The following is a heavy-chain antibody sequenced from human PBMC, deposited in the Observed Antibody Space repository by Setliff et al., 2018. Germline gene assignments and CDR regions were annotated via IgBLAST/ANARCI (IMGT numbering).Heavy chain of an antibody. Sequence: PSETLSLTCAVYGGSFSGYYWSWIRQPPGERLEWIGEIIHSGSTNYNPSLKGRVTISMDTSKNQFSLKLNSVTAADMAVYYCAREQWLDPPGYYYMDVWAKGTTVTVSS. D-gene: IGHD6-19*01. CDR2: IIHSGST. CDR3: AREQWLDPPGYYYMDV. CDR1: GGSFSGYY. J-gene: IGHJ6*03. V-gene: IGHV4-34*12.